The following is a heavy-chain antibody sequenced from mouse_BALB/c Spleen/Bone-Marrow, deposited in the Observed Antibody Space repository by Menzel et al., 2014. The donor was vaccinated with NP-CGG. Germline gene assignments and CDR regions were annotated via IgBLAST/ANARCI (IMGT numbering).Heavy chain of an antibody. CDR3: ARGNYDYDDYTLDY. CDR1: GYVFSSHW. J-gene: IGHJ4*01. CDR2: IFPGDGDT. D-gene: IGHD2-4*01. Sequence: QVQLQQSGAELVRPGSSVKISCKASGYVFSSHWMNWVKQRPGQGLEWIGRIFPGDGDTDYNGKFKGQATLTADKSSSTAYMQLSSLTSGDSAVYFCARGNYDYDDYTLDYWGQGTSVTVSS. V-gene: IGHV1-80*01.